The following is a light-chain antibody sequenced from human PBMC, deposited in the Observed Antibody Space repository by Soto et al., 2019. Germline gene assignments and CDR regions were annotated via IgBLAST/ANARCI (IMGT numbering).Light chain of an antibody. J-gene: IGKJ5*01. CDR3: QQRSNWPPSIT. CDR1: QSVSSY. V-gene: IGKV3-11*01. CDR2: DAS. Sequence: EIVLTQSPATLSLSPGERATLSCRASQSVSSYLAWYQQKPGQAPRRLIYDASNRATGIPARFSGSGSGTDFTLTISSLAPEDFAVYYCQQRSNWPPSITFGQGTRLEIK.